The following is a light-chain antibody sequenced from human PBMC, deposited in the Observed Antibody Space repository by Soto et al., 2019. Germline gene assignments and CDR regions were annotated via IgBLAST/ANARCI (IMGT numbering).Light chain of an antibody. CDR1: QSVSSSY. Sequence: EIVLTQSPGTLSLSPGERATLSCRASQSVSSSYLAWYQQKPGQAPRLLIYGASSRPTGIPDRFSGSGSGTEFTLTISSLQPDDVATYYCQHYSTVWAFGQGTKVDIK. CDR2: GAS. CDR3: QHYSTVWA. V-gene: IGKV3-20*01. J-gene: IGKJ1*01.